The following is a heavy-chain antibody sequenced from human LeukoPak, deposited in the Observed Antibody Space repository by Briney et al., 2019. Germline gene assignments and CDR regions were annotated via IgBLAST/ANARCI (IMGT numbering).Heavy chain of an antibody. Sequence: SETLSLTCTVSGGSISSYYWSWIRQPPGKGLEWIGYIYYSGSTNYNPSLKSRVTISVDTPKNQFSLKLSSVTAADTAVYFCARHEGYSYAFAYWGQGTLVTVSS. CDR1: GGSISSYY. J-gene: IGHJ4*02. CDR3: ARHEGYSYAFAY. V-gene: IGHV4-59*08. D-gene: IGHD5-18*01. CDR2: IYYSGST.